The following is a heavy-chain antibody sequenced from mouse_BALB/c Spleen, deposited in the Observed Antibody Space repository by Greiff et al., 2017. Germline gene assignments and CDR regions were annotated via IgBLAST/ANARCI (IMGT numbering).Heavy chain of an antibody. CDR3: ARGEGVRNYYAMDY. D-gene: IGHD2-14*01. V-gene: IGHV1-4*02. CDR2: INPSSGYT. J-gene: IGHJ4*01. Sequence: QVQLKESAAELARPGASVKMSCKASGYTFTSYTMHWVKQRPGQGLEWIGYINPSSGYTEYNQKFKDKTTLTADKSSSTAYMQLSSLTSEDSAVYYCARGEGVRNYYAMDYWGQGTSVTVSS. CDR1: GYTFTSYT.